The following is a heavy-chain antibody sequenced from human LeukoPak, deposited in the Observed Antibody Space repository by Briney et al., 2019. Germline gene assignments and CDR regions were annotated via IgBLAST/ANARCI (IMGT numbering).Heavy chain of an antibody. Sequence: PSETLSLTCAVSGGSISSYYWSWIRQPPGKGLEFIGHIYYSGSTNYNPSLKSRVTISVDTFKKQFSLNLSPVTAADTAVYYWAGAFPDSSRYIGPLDHWGQGTLVTVSS. V-gene: IGHV4-59*01. CDR2: IYYSGST. CDR3: AGAFPDSSRYIGPLDH. J-gene: IGHJ4*02. D-gene: IGHD3-22*01. CDR1: GGSISSYY.